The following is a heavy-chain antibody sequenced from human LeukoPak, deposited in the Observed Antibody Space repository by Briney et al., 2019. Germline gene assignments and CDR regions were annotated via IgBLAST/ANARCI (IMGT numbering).Heavy chain of an antibody. Sequence: ASVKVSCKASGGTFSSYAISWVRQAPGQGLEWMGWINPNSGGTNYAQKFQGRVTMTRDTSISTAYMELSRLRSDDTAVYYCARDGGNYDSSGYYYSSNWFDPWGQGTLVTVSS. CDR3: ARDGGNYDSSGYYYSSNWFDP. CDR1: GGTFSSYA. CDR2: INPNSGGT. V-gene: IGHV1-2*02. J-gene: IGHJ5*02. D-gene: IGHD3-22*01.